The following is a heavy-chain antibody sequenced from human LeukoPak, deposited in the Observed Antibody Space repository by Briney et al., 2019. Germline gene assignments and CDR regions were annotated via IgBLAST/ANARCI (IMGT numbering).Heavy chain of an antibody. CDR1: GGSISSYY. CDR2: IYYSGST. Sequence: SETLSLTCTVSGGSISSYYWNWIRQPPGKGLEWIGYIYYSGSTNYNPSLKSRVTISVDTSKNQFSLKLSSVTAADTAVYYCARATRSSTTYYYYYMDVWGKGTTVTVSS. V-gene: IGHV4-59*01. J-gene: IGHJ6*03. D-gene: IGHD2-2*01. CDR3: ARATRSSTTYYYYYMDV.